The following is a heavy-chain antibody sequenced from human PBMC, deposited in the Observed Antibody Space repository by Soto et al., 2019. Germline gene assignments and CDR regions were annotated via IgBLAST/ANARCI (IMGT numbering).Heavy chain of an antibody. CDR2: ISAYNGNT. Sequence: QVQLVQSGAEVKKPGASVKVSCKASGYTFTSYGISWVRQAPGQGLEWMGWISAYNGNTNYAQKLQGRVTMTTDTPTSTAYMELRRLRSDDTAVYYCARRPVVPAALYWFDPWGQGTLVTVSS. J-gene: IGHJ5*02. V-gene: IGHV1-18*01. CDR3: ARRPVVPAALYWFDP. D-gene: IGHD2-2*01. CDR1: GYTFTSYG.